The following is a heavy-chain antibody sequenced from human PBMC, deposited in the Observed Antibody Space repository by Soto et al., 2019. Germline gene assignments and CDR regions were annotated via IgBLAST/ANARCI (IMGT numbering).Heavy chain of an antibody. CDR1: GGSISSYH. CDR2: IHSSGST. J-gene: IGHJ5*02. CDR3: ARDQGVAAAGITWFDP. D-gene: IGHD6-13*01. V-gene: IGHV4-4*07. Sequence: SETLSLTCTVSGGSISSYHWSWIRQPAGKGLEWIGHIHSSGSTNYNPSLKSRVTMSVDTSKNQFSLRLMSLTAADTAVYYCARDQGVAAAGITWFDPWGQGSLVTVSS.